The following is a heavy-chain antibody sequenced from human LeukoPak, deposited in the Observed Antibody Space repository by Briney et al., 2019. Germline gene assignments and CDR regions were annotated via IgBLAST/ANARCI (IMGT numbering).Heavy chain of an antibody. Sequence: PSETLSLTCTVSGGSISSSSYYWGWIRQPPGKGLEWIGSIYYSGSTYYNPSLKSRVTISVDTSKNQFSLKLSSVTAADTAVYSCPRGGRRGFPPGGQEPLVPFS. CDR1: GGSISSSSYY. CDR2: IYYSGST. D-gene: IGHD3-16*01. CDR3: PRGGRRGFPP. V-gene: IGHV4-39*01. J-gene: IGHJ5*02.